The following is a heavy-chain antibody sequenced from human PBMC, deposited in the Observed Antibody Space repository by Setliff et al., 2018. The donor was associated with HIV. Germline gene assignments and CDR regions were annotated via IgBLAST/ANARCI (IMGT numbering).Heavy chain of an antibody. CDR1: GFMFSSYA. CDR3: ARSYYYDTSGYYPKWFDP. J-gene: IGHJ5*02. D-gene: IGHD3-22*01. Sequence: GGSLRLSCTASGFMFSSYAMHWVRQAPGKGLEWGAVISSDGSNKFYADSVKGRFTISRDTFESSVYLHMNSLTADDTALYFCARSYYYDTSGYYPKWFDPWGQGTLVTVSS. CDR2: ISSDGSNK. V-gene: IGHV3-30*04.